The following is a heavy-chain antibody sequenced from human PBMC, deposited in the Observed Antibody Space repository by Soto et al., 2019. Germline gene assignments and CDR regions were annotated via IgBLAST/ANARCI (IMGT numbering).Heavy chain of an antibody. CDR3: ARGSTSSPYFYAMDV. J-gene: IGHJ6*02. D-gene: IGHD6-13*01. CDR1: GYTFTSYG. Sequence: ASVKVSCKASGYTFTSYGISWVRQAPGQGLEWMGWISAYNGNRNYAQKFQGRVTMTTDTSTSTAYMELRSLRSDDSALYYCARGSTSSPYFYAMDVWGQGPTATVSS. V-gene: IGHV1-18*01. CDR2: ISAYNGNR.